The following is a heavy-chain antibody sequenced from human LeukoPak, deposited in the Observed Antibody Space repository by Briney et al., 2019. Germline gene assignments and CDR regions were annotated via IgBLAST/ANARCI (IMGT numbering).Heavy chain of an antibody. Sequence: PSETLSLTCTVSGGSISSGGYYWSWIRQHPGKGLEWIGYIYYSGSTYYNPSLKSRVTISVDTSKNQFSLKLSSVTAADTAVYYCARDMIAATGSGWFDPWGQGTLVTVSS. D-gene: IGHD6-13*01. CDR3: ARDMIAATGSGWFDP. J-gene: IGHJ5*02. CDR2: IYYSGST. CDR1: GGSISSGGYY. V-gene: IGHV4-31*03.